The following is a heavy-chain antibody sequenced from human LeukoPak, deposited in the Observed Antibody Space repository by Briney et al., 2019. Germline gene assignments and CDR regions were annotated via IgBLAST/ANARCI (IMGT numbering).Heavy chain of an antibody. D-gene: IGHD2-2*01. CDR3: ARENPDIVVVPAAGVFDY. CDR1: GFTFSSYS. CDR2: ISSSSSYI. Sequence: PGGSLRLSCAASGFTFSSYSMNWVRQAPGKGLEWVSSISSSSSYIYYADSVKGRFTISRDNAKNSLYLQMSSLRAEDTAVYYCARENPDIVVVPAAGVFDYWGQGTLVTVSS. V-gene: IGHV3-21*01. J-gene: IGHJ4*02.